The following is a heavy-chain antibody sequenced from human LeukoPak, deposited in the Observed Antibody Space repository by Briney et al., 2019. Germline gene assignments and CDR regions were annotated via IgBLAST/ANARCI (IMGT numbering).Heavy chain of an antibody. CDR1: GFTFSSHV. CDR3: ARGTHCNSAICSWDYYYNMGV. J-gene: IGHJ6*03. V-gene: IGHV3-30-3*01. Sequence: GRSLRLSCAASGFTFSSHVFHWVRQAPGKGLEWVAIISYDVSNQYYADSVKGRFTISRDNSKNTLYLQMNSLRPEDTAVYYCARGTHCNSAICSWDYYYNMGVWGKGTTVTVSS. CDR2: ISYDVSNQ. D-gene: IGHD2-2*01.